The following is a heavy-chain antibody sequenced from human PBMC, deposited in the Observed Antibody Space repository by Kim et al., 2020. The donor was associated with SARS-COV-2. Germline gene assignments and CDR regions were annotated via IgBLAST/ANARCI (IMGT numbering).Heavy chain of an antibody. Sequence: GGSLRLSCAASGFTFDDYAMHWVRQAPGKGLEWVSGITWNSGRIDYADSVKGRFTISRDNAKNTLYLQINSLRAEDTALYYCAKDTAVAGTVRALCYWGPGTLCTPSS. CDR2: ITWNSGRI. CDR3: AKDTAVAGTVRALCY. J-gene: IGHJ4*02. CDR1: GFTFDDYA. D-gene: IGHD6-19*01. V-gene: IGHV3-9*01.